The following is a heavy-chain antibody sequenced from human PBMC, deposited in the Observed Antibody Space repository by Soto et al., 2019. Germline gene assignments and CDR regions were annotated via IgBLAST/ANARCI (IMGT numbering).Heavy chain of an antibody. CDR3: VRGGVGGTRKFDV. D-gene: IGHD1-1*01. CDR2: IWYDGSNK. V-gene: IGHV3-33*01. Sequence: GGSLRLSCAASGFTFTNYGMHWVRQAPGKGLEWVAVIWYDGSNKYYADSVKGRFTISKDNSQNTLYLEMNNLRAEDTAVYYCVRGGVGGTRKFDVWGRGTLVTVSS. J-gene: IGHJ4*02. CDR1: GFTFTNYG.